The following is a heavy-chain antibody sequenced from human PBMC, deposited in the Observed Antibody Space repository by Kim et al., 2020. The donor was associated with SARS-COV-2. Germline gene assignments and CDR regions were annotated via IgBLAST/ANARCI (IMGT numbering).Heavy chain of an antibody. CDR2: INTDGSGT. CDR3: VRDLSYYGDAFDF. Sequence: GRSLRLSCAASGFTFSNYWMHWVRQIPGKGLVWVARINTDGSGTAYADSVKDRFTISRDNAKNTLYLQMSSLGAEDTAIYYCVRDLSYYGDAFDFWGQGTLVTVSS. D-gene: IGHD4-17*01. J-gene: IGHJ4*02. V-gene: IGHV3-74*01. CDR1: GFTFSNYW.